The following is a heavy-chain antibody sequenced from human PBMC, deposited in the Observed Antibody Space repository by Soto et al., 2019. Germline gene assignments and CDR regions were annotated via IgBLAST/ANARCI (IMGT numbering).Heavy chain of an antibody. CDR2: ISAYNGNT. CDR3: ATVVGFYPIPEYFQH. Sequence: QVQLVQSGAEVKKPGASVKVSCKASGYTFTSYGISWVRQAPGQGLEWMGWISAYNGNTNYAQKLQGRVTMTTDTPTSTAYMELRSLRSDDTAVYYCATVVGFYPIPEYFQHWGQGTLVTVSS. V-gene: IGHV1-18*01. CDR1: GYTFTSYG. D-gene: IGHD6-6*01. J-gene: IGHJ1*01.